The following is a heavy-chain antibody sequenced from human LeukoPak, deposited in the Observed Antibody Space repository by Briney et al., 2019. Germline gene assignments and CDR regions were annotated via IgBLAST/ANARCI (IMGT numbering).Heavy chain of an antibody. Sequence: GRSLRLSCAASGFTFSSYGMHWVRQAPGKGLEWVANINEDGSYKFHADSVKGRLTISRDNSKNSLYLQMSSLRADDTAVYYCARDATRGGDNDYWGQGTRVIVSS. J-gene: IGHJ4*02. CDR3: ARDATRGGDNDY. CDR2: INEDGSYK. D-gene: IGHD2-21*02. CDR1: GFTFSSYG. V-gene: IGHV3-7*01.